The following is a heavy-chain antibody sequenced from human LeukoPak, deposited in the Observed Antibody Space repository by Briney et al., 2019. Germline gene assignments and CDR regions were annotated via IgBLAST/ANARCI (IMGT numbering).Heavy chain of an antibody. D-gene: IGHD3-22*01. CDR1: GFTFSSYA. CDR2: ISGSGGST. Sequence: PGGSLRLSCAASGFTFSSYAMSWVRQAPGKGLEWVSAISGSGGSTYYADSVKGRFTISRDNSKNTLYLQMNSLRAEDTAVYYCAKIGKGRSSGYYDAFDIWGQGTMVTVSS. V-gene: IGHV3-23*01. CDR3: AKIGKGRSSGYYDAFDI. J-gene: IGHJ3*02.